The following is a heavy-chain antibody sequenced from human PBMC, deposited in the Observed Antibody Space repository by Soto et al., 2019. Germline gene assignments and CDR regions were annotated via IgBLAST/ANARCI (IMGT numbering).Heavy chain of an antibody. CDR2: VSHGGST. V-gene: IGHV4-39*01. D-gene: IGHD2-15*01. CDR1: GGTVSSISYY. J-gene: IGHJ4*02. CDR3: ASRLGGTVASSYFVY. Sequence: SETLSLTCTVSGGTVSSISYYWSSIRQPPGKGLEWIGTVSHGGSTHYNPSLKSRVTFSVDTSKNQFSLKLTSVTTADTAVYYCASRLGGTVASSYFVYWSQGTLVTV.